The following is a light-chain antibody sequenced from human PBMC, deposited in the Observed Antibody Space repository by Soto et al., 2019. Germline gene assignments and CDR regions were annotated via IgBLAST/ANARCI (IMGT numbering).Light chain of an antibody. CDR2: GAS. CDR1: QSVSSDY. V-gene: IGKV3-20*01. J-gene: IGKJ2*01. CDR3: QQYGSLPYT. Sequence: EIVLTQSPGTLSLSPGERATLSCRASQSVSSDYLAWYQQKPGQAPRLLIFGASSRATGIPDRFSGSGSGTGFTLSISRLEPEDFPVYYCQQYGSLPYTFGQGTKLEIK.